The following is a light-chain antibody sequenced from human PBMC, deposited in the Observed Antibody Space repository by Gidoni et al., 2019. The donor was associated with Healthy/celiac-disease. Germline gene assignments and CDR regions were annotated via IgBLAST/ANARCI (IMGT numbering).Light chain of an antibody. CDR2: AAS. CDR1: QSISSY. Sequence: DIQMPPSPSSLSASVGDRVTITCRASQSISSYLNWYQQKPGKAPKLLIYAASSLQSGVPSRFSGSGSGTDFTLTISSLQPEDFATYYCQQSYSTPRTFXQXTKVEIK. J-gene: IGKJ1*01. V-gene: IGKV1-39*01. CDR3: QQSYSTPRT.